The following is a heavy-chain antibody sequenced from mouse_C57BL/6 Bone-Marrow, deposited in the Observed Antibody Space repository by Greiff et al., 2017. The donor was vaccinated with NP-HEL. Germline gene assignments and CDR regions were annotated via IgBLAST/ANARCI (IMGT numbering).Heavy chain of an antibody. CDR3: ATAWFAY. CDR2: IHPSDSVT. J-gene: IGHJ3*01. Sequence: QVQLQQPGAELVKPGASVKVSCKASGYTFTSYWMPWVKQRPGQGLEWIGRIHPSDSVTNYNQKFKGKATLTVEKSSSTASMQLSRLAAEDAAVYYCATAWFAYWGQGTLVTVSA. CDR1: GYTFTSYW. V-gene: IGHV1-74*01.